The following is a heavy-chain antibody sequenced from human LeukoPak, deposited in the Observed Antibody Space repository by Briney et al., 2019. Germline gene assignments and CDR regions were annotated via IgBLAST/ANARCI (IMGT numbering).Heavy chain of an antibody. CDR2: IYYSGNT. D-gene: IGHD2-15*01. Sequence: SETLSLTCTVSGDSISSSNSYWGWIRQPPGKGLEWIGSIYYSGNTYYNASLKSRVTISVDTSKNQFSLKLSSVTAADTAVYYCARDRSYCSGGSCFPPSFDYWGQGTLVTVSS. CDR1: GDSISSSNSY. J-gene: IGHJ4*02. CDR3: ARDRSYCSGGSCFPPSFDY. V-gene: IGHV4-39*07.